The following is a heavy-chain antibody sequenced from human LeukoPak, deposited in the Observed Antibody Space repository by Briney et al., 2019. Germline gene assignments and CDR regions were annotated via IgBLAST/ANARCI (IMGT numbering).Heavy chain of an antibody. V-gene: IGHV1-69*05. CDR2: IIPIFGTA. Sequence: GASVKVSCKAPGGTFSSYAISWVRQAPGQGLEWMGGIIPIFGTANYAQKFQGRVTITTDESTSTAYMELSSLRSEDTAVYYCAVGGDCGGDCYEIDYWGQGTLVTVSS. CDR3: AVGGDCGGDCYEIDY. J-gene: IGHJ4*02. D-gene: IGHD2-21*01. CDR1: GGTFSSYA.